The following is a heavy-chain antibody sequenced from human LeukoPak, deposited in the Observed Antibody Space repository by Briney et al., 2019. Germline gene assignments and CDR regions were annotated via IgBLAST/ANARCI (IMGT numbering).Heavy chain of an antibody. Sequence: PGGSLRLSCAASGFTITNAWMNWVRQAPGKGPEWVGRIKSNNDGGTTDYASPVEGRFIISRDDSKNTIYLQMNRLIIDDTAIYYCTPVMVEDRGFWGQGTLVTVSS. CDR2: IKSNNDGGTT. J-gene: IGHJ4*02. CDR3: TPVMVEDRGF. CDR1: GFTITNAW. D-gene: IGHD2-21*01. V-gene: IGHV3-15*01.